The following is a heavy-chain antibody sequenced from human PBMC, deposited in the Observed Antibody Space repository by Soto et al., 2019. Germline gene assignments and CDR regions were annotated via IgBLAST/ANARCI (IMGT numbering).Heavy chain of an antibody. D-gene: IGHD6-13*01. V-gene: IGHV3-23*01. CDR1: GFAFSNYA. CDR3: AKDLSREPHSSSPDY. J-gene: IGHJ4*02. CDR2: ISGSGGTT. Sequence: GGSLRLSCAASGFAFSNYAMNWVRQAPGKGLEWVSTISGSGGTTNYADSVKDRFTISRDNSKNTLYLQMNSLRAEDTAVYYCAKDLSREPHSSSPDYWGQGTLVTVSS.